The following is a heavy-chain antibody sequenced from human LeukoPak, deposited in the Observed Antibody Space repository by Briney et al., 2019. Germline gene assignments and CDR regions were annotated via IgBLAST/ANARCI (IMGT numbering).Heavy chain of an antibody. CDR1: ACTFTSYY. V-gene: IGHV1-2*02. Sequence: GASVKVTCKASACTFTSYYMHGVRQAAGQGLDWMGWINPTYGCTHYSQKFQDRDTMTRGTSSSTAYMELSRLRSEDTAVYYGARGKRITMIVVVTTNWFHPWRQGTLVTVSS. D-gene: IGHD3-22*01. J-gene: IGHJ5*02. CDR3: ARGKRITMIVVVTTNWFHP. CDR2: INPTYGCT.